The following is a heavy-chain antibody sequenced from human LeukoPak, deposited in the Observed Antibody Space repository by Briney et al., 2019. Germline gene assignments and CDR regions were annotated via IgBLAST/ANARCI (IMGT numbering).Heavy chain of an antibody. J-gene: IGHJ4*02. D-gene: IGHD6-19*01. CDR3: ARHVGGWTGAPFDY. Sequence: SETLSLTCTVSGGSISSYYWSWIRQPPGKGLEWIGYIYYSGSTNYNPSLKSRVTISVDTSKNQFSLKLSSVTAADTAVYYCARHVGGWTGAPFDYWGQGTLVTVSS. CDR2: IYYSGST. V-gene: IGHV4-59*08. CDR1: GGSISSYY.